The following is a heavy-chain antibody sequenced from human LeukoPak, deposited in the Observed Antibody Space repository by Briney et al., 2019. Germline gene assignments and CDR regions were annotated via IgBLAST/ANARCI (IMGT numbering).Heavy chain of an antibody. V-gene: IGHV1-2*02. D-gene: IGHD3-16*02. CDR3: ARVVMITFGGVIVTTKPFDY. J-gene: IGHJ4*02. CDR1: GYTFTGYY. Sequence: GASVKVSCKASGYTFTGYYMHWVRQAPGQGLEWMGWINPNSGGTNYAQKFQGRVTMTRDTSISTASMELSRLRSDDTAVYYCARVVMITFGGVIVTTKPFDYWGQGTLVTVSS. CDR2: INPNSGGT.